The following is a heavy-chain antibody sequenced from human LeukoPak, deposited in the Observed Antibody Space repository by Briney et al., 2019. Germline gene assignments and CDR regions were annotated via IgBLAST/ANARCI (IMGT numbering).Heavy chain of an antibody. V-gene: IGHV4-30-4*01. D-gene: IGHD3-10*01. CDR1: GASIIDGDYY. CDR2: IYSSGST. CDR3: ARTLVRGVLRGWFDP. Sequence: PSETLSLTCTVSGASIIDGDYYWSWIRQPPGKGLEWMGYIYSSGSTFYNPYFQSRLTISVDTSRNQFSLKLRSVIDADTAVYSCARTLVRGVLRGWFDPWGQGTLVTVSS. J-gene: IGHJ5*02.